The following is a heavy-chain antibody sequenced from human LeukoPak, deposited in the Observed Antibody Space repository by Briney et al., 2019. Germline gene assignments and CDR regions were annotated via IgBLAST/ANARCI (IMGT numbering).Heavy chain of an antibody. CDR2: ISYSGST. D-gene: IGHD5-12*01. Sequence: SQTLSLTCTVSGGSISNGDYYWSWIRQPPGKGLEWIGYISYSGSTYSNPSLKSRVTISIDTSKNQFSLKLSSVTAADTAVYYCAEGGYPRPPFVYWGQGTLVTVSS. J-gene: IGHJ4*02. CDR3: AEGGYPRPPFVY. V-gene: IGHV4-30-4*01. CDR1: GGSISNGDYY.